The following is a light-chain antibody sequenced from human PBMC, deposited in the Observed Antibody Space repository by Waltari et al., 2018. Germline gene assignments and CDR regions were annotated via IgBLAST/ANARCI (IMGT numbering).Light chain of an antibody. V-gene: IGKV3-11*01. J-gene: IGKJ2*01. CDR2: DAS. CDR1: QGVTKY. Sequence: EIVLTQSPAILSLSPGERATLSCRPSQGVTKYLSWYQLKPGQAPRLLIYDASNRATGIPTRFSGSGSGTDFTLTISSLEPDDFAVYFCHLRSNWRYTFGQGTKVEMK. CDR3: HLRSNWRYT.